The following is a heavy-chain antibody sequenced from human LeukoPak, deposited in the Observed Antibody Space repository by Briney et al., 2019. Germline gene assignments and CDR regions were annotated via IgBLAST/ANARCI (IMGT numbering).Heavy chain of an antibody. J-gene: IGHJ2*01. CDR3: ARHSRIAAGLWGSYRNWYFDL. Sequence: SETLSFTCTVSGYSMSSGYYWGWIRQPPGKGLEWIGSIYHSGDTYYNPSLESRVTISVDTSKNQFSLILSFVTAADTAVYYCARHSRIAAGLWGSYRNWYFDLWGRGTLVTVSS. CDR1: GYSMSSGYY. CDR2: IYHSGDT. V-gene: IGHV4-38-2*02. D-gene: IGHD3-16*02.